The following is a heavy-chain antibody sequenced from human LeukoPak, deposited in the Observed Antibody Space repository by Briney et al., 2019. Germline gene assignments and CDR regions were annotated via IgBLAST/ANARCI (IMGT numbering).Heavy chain of an antibody. V-gene: IGHV4-34*01. D-gene: IGHD3-22*01. CDR2: INHSGST. J-gene: IGHJ4*02. CDR3: ARVMDYYDGTGYPPPAVADY. Sequence: PAETLSLTCAVYGGSFSGYYWSWIRQRPGKGLECIGEINHSGSTNYNPSLKSRVTISVDTSKNQFSLKVRSVTAADTAVYYCARVMDYYDGTGYPPPAVADYWGQGTLVTVSS. CDR1: GGSFSGYY.